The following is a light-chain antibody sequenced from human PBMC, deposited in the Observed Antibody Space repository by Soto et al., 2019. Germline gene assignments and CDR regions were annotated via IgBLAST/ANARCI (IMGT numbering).Light chain of an antibody. Sequence: DIQMTQSPSTLSASIGDRVTITCRASQNINNWIAWYQQKPGKAPKFLIYDASTLESGVPSRFSGSGFGTEFSLTISSLQTDDFGSYYCQHMRTFGQGPNVDIK. J-gene: IGKJ1*01. CDR3: QHMRT. CDR2: DAS. V-gene: IGKV1-5*01. CDR1: QNINNW.